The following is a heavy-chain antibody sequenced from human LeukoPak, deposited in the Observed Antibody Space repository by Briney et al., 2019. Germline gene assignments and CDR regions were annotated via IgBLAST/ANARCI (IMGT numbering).Heavy chain of an antibody. CDR3: ARAEYYYGSVSYSLPNYYYYYMDV. Sequence: GGSLKVSCTASGYTFTSYGISWVRQAPGQGLEWMGGISAYDGNTNYAQKLQGRVTMTTDTSKSTAYMQRSSLRADGADAYYCARAEYYYGSVSYSLPNYYYYYMDVWGKGTTVTVSS. V-gene: IGHV1-18*01. CDR2: ISAYDGNT. D-gene: IGHD3-10*01. J-gene: IGHJ6*03. CDR1: GYTFTSYG.